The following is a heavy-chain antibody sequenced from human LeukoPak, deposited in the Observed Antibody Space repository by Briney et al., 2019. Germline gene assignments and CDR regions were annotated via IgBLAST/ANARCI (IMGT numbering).Heavy chain of an antibody. D-gene: IGHD5-24*01. CDR2: VYYDGTS. CDR3: VRHISTNTGYFDS. Sequence: SETLSLTCAVYGGSINSHSYYWGWIRQPPGKGLEWIGSVYYDGTSYSNPSLKSRAAVFVDTSRDQFSLDLSFVTAADTALYYCVRHISTNTGYFDSCGPGILVSVSS. CDR1: GGSINSHSYY. J-gene: IGHJ4*02. V-gene: IGHV4-39*01.